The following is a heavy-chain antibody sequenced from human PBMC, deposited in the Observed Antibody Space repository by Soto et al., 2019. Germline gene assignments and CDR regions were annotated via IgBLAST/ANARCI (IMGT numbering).Heavy chain of an antibody. Sequence: SETLSLTCTVSGGSISSGDYYWSWIRQPPGKGLEWIGYIYYSGSTYYNPSLKSRVTISVDTSKNQFSLKLSSVTAADTAVYYCASADIVVVPAAIAYWGQGTLVTVSS. D-gene: IGHD2-2*02. J-gene: IGHJ4*02. CDR3: ASADIVVVPAAIAY. CDR2: IYYSGST. CDR1: GGSISSGDYY. V-gene: IGHV4-30-4*01.